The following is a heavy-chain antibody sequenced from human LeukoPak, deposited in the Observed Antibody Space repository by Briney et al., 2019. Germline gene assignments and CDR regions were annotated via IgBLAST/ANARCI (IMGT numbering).Heavy chain of an antibody. J-gene: IGHJ6*03. CDR1: GFTFSGYW. CDR3: ATGGGWVPSFGVVTHIDV. Sequence: GGSLRLSCAASGFTFSGYWMHWVRQGPEKGLELVSRIDNDGHGILYADSVKGRFTTSRDNAKNTLYLQMNSLRFEDKAVYYCATGGGWVPSFGVVTHIDVWGKGTTVTVSS. V-gene: IGHV3-74*03. CDR2: IDNDGHGI. D-gene: IGHD3-3*01.